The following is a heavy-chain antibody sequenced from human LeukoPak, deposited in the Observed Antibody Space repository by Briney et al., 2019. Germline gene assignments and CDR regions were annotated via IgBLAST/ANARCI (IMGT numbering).Heavy chain of an antibody. CDR3: ARDGTYYYDSSGYPFDP. V-gene: IGHV1-46*03. D-gene: IGHD3-22*01. J-gene: IGHJ5*02. CDR1: GYTFTSYY. Sequence: ASVTVSCKASGYTFTSYYMHWVRQAPGQGLEWMGIINPSGGSTSYAQKFQGRVTMTRDTSTSTVYMELSSLRSEDTAVYYCARDGTYYYDSSGYPFDPWGQGTLVTVSS. CDR2: INPSGGST.